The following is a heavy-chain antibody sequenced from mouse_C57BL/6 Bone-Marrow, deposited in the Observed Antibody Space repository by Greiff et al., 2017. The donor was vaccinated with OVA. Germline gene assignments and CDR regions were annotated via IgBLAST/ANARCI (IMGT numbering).Heavy chain of an antibody. CDR2: IWTGGGT. J-gene: IGHJ4*01. CDR1: GFSLTSYA. Sequence: VMLVESGPGLVAPSQSLSITCTVSGFSLTSYAISWVRQPPGKGLEWLGVIWTGGGTNYNSALKSRLSISKDNSKSQVFLKMNSLQTDDTARYYCARGGYYGYPYAMDYWGQGTSVTVSS. D-gene: IGHD2-2*01. CDR3: ARGGYYGYPYAMDY. V-gene: IGHV2-9-1*01.